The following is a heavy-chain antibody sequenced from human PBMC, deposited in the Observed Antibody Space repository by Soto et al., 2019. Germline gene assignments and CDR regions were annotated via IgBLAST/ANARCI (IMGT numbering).Heavy chain of an antibody. CDR2: INGGNGNT. CDR1: GHTFSNYD. V-gene: IGHV1-3*01. CDR3: ARAYGTSWYGP. J-gene: IGHJ5*02. D-gene: IGHD6-13*01. Sequence: GASVKVSCKASGHTFSNYDIHWVRQGPGHRLEWMGWINGGNGNTKHSQKFQGRVTITRDTSAATAYMELSSLRSEDTALYYCARAYGTSWYGPWGQGTLVTVSS.